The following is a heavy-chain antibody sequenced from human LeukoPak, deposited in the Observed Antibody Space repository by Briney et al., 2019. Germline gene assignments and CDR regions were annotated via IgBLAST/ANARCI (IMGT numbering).Heavy chain of an antibody. V-gene: IGHV4-59*01. CDR1: GGSISNYF. J-gene: IGHJ5*02. CDR3: ARGGYYGSGNDFRFDP. CDR2: IYYSGST. Sequence: PSETLSLTCTVSGGSISNYFWSWIRQPPGKGLEWIGYIYYSGSTNYNPSLESRVTISVDTSKNQFSLKLKSVTAADTAVYYCARGGYYGSGNDFRFDPWGQGTLVTVSS. D-gene: IGHD3-10*01.